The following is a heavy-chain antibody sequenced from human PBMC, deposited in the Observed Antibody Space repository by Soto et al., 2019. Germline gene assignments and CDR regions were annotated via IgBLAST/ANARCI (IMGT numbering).Heavy chain of an antibody. CDR1: GFTVSSNY. Sequence: PGGSLRLSCAASGFTVSSNYMSWVRQAPGKGLEWVAVIYSGGSKYYADSAKGRFIISRDNSKNTLYLQMNSLRAEDTAVYYCAKDLMALLNYYDSSGYDYWGQGTLVTVSS. D-gene: IGHD3-22*01. J-gene: IGHJ4*02. CDR2: IYSGGSK. CDR3: AKDLMALLNYYDSSGYDY. V-gene: IGHV3-66*01.